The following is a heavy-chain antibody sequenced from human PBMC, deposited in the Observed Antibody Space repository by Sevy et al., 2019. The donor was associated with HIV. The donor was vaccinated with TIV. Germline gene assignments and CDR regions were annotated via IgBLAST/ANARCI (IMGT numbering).Heavy chain of an antibody. Sequence: GGSLRLSCAASGFTFSSYGMHWVRQAPGKGLEWVAVISYDGSNKYYADSVKGRFTISRDNSKKTLYLQMNSLRAEDTAVYYCAKYLGYYDSSGYFDYWGQGTLVTVSS. CDR3: AKYLGYYDSSGYFDY. D-gene: IGHD3-22*01. V-gene: IGHV3-30*18. CDR1: GFTFSSYG. CDR2: ISYDGSNK. J-gene: IGHJ4*02.